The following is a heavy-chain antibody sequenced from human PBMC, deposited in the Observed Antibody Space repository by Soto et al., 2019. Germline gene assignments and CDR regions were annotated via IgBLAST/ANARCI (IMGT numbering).Heavy chain of an antibody. CDR1: GFTFSSYA. CDR2: ITGSGGSK. D-gene: IGHD4-17*01. J-gene: IGHJ1*01. Sequence: EVQLLESGGGLVQPGGSLRLSCAPSGFTFSSYAMNWVRQAPGKGLEWVLAITGSGGSKWYADSVKGRFTISRDNSKNTLYLQMNSLRAEDTALYYCANYYGDYAGGEFFQHWGQGTLVTVSS. CDR3: ANYYGDYAGGEFFQH. V-gene: IGHV3-23*01.